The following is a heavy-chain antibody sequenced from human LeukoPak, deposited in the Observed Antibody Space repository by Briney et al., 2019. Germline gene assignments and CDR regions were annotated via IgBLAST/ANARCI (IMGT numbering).Heavy chain of an antibody. CDR1: GFTFSDYY. V-gene: IGHV3-11*01. D-gene: IGHD3-3*02. Sequence: PGGSLRLSCAASGFTFSDYYMSWIRQAPGKGLEWVSYISSSGSTIYYADSVKGRFTISRDNAKNSLYLQMNSLRAEDTAVYYCARGPLRSERFSEDDAFDIWGQGTMVTVSS. CDR2: ISSSGSTI. J-gene: IGHJ3*02. CDR3: ARGPLRSERFSEDDAFDI.